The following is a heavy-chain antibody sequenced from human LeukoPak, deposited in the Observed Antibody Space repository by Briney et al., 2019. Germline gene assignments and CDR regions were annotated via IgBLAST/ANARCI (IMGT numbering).Heavy chain of an antibody. J-gene: IGHJ6*03. Sequence: MPSETLSLXCAVYGGSFSGYYWSWIRRPPGKGLEWIGEINHSGSTNYNPSLKSRVTISVDTSKNQFSLKLSSVTAADTAVYYCARVAARRVRRTYYMDVWGKGTTVTVSS. CDR1: GGSFSGYY. CDR2: INHSGST. CDR3: ARVAARRVRRTYYMDV. D-gene: IGHD6-6*01. V-gene: IGHV4-34*01.